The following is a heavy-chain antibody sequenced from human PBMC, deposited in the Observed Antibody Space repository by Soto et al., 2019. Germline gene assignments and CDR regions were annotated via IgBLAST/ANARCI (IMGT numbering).Heavy chain of an antibody. D-gene: IGHD3-22*01. V-gene: IGHV3-23*01. CDR2: ISYGGSTT. J-gene: IGHJ4*02. Sequence: HPGGSLRLSCAASGFTFSIYAMHWVRQAPGKGLEWVSAISYGGSTTYYADSVKGRFTISRDNSKNTLYLQMNSLRAEDTAVYYCAKNPGYYYDSTGYHFDYWGQGT. CDR3: AKNPGYYYDSTGYHFDY. CDR1: GFTFSIYA.